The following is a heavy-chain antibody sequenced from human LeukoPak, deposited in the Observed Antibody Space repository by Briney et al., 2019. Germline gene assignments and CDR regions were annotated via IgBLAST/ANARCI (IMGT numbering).Heavy chain of an antibody. Sequence: ASVKVSCKASGYTFTSYAMNWVRQAPGQGLEWMGWINTNTGNPTYAQGFTGRFVFSLDTSVSTAYLQISSLKAGDTAVYYCARDYVYYGDYSWFDYWGQGTLVTVSS. D-gene: IGHD4-17*01. V-gene: IGHV7-4-1*02. CDR1: GYTFTSYA. J-gene: IGHJ4*02. CDR2: INTNTGNP. CDR3: ARDYVYYGDYSWFDY.